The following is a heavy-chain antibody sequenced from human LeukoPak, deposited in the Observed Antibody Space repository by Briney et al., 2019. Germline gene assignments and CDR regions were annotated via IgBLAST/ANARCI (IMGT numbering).Heavy chain of an antibody. D-gene: IGHD1-26*01. V-gene: IGHV4-34*01. Sequence: SETLSLTCAVYGGSFSGYYWSWFRQPPGKGLEWIGEINHSGNTNSNPSLKSRVTMSVDTSKNQFSLKLSSVTAADTAVYYCARRRVGATTNFDYWGQGTLVTVSS. CDR3: ARRRVGATTNFDY. CDR2: INHSGNT. J-gene: IGHJ4*02. CDR1: GGSFSGYY.